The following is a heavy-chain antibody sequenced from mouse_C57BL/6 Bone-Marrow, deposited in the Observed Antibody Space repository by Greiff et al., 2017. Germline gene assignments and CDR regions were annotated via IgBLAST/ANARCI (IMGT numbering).Heavy chain of an antibody. CDR3: AIDRLLRYLYAMDY. Sequence: EVQRVESGGGLVKPGGSLKLSCAASGFTFSSYAMSWVRQTPEKRLEWVATISDGGSYTYYPDNVKGRFTISRDNAKNNLYLQMSHLKSEDTAMYYCAIDRLLRYLYAMDYWGQGTSVTVSS. CDR1: GFTFSSYA. V-gene: IGHV5-4*01. D-gene: IGHD1-1*01. CDR2: ISDGGSYT. J-gene: IGHJ4*01.